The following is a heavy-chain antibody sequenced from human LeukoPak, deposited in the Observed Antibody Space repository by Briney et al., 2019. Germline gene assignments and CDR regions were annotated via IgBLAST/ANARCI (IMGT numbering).Heavy chain of an antibody. CDR3: ARASITYDFWSGYFFYYYYGMDV. D-gene: IGHD3-3*01. CDR1: GYTFTSYD. J-gene: IGHJ6*02. CDR2: MNPNSGNT. V-gene: IGHV1-8*01. Sequence: GASVKVSCTASGYTFTSYDINWERQATGQGLEWMGWMNPNSGNTGYAQKFQGRVTMTRNTSISTAYMELSSLRSEDTAVYYCARASITYDFWSGYFFYYYYGMDVWGQGTTVTVSS.